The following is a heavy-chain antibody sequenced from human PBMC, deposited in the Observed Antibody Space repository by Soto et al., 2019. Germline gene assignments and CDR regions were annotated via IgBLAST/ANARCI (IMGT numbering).Heavy chain of an antibody. CDR2: IYWDDDK. CDR1: GFSLSTSGVG. Sequence: SGPTLVNPTQTLTLTCTFSGFSLSTSGVGVGWIRQPPGKALEWLALIYWDDDKRYSPSLKSRLTITKDTSKTQVVLTMTNMDTVGTATYYRAHRISIAAAGEYFQHWGQGTLVTVSS. CDR3: AHRISIAAAGEYFQH. J-gene: IGHJ1*01. D-gene: IGHD6-13*01. V-gene: IGHV2-5*02.